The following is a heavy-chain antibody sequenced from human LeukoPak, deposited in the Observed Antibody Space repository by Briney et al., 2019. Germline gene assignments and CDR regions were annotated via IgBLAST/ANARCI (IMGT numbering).Heavy chain of an antibody. CDR3: ARDYYDSSGYYYGPDY. Sequence: AASVKVSCKASGYTFTSYGVSWVRQAPGQGLEWMGWISAYNGNTNYAQKLQGRVTMTTDTSTSTAYMELRSLRSDDTAVYYCARDYYDSSGYYYGPDYWGQGTLVTVSS. J-gene: IGHJ4*02. CDR2: ISAYNGNT. CDR1: GYTFTSYG. D-gene: IGHD3-22*01. V-gene: IGHV1-18*01.